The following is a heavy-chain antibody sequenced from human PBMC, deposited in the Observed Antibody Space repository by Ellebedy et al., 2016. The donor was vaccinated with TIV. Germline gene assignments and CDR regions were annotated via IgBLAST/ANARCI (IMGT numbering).Heavy chain of an antibody. V-gene: IGHV1-18*01. Sequence: ASVKVSXXASGYTFTTYGITWVRQAPGQGLEWMGWITTYNGDTNYAQKFQDRVTMTKDTSTSTAYMELRSLTSDDTAIYYCARGWKTMFGVITEDIWGQGTLVTASS. CDR3: ARGWKTMFGVITEDI. CDR1: GYTFTTYG. CDR2: ITTYNGDT. J-gene: IGHJ4*02. D-gene: IGHD3-3*01.